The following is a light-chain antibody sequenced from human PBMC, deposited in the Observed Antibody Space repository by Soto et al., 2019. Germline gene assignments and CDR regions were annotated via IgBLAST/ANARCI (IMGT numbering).Light chain of an antibody. Sequence: EIVMTQSPATLSVSPGERATLSCRASQSVSSNLAWYQQKPGQAPRLLIYGASTSATGIPARFSGSGSGTAFTLTISSLQSEDFSVYYCQQYNNWPRTFGQGTKVEIK. CDR2: GAS. CDR3: QQYNNWPRT. V-gene: IGKV3-15*01. CDR1: QSVSSN. J-gene: IGKJ1*01.